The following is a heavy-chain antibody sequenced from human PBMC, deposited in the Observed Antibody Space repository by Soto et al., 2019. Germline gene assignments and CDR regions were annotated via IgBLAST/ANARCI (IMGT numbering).Heavy chain of an antibody. CDR3: ARGQQVSTIRGVQGFDY. V-gene: IGHV3-53*02. Sequence: EVQLVETEGGLIQPGGSLRLSCAASGFSISSNYMTWVRQTPGKGLEWVSLLYSGGTSYYADSVKGRFTISRDNSKNTLFLQMNRLKTEDTAVYYCARGQQVSTIRGVQGFDYWGQGTLVTVSS. CDR1: GFSISSNY. CDR2: LYSGGTS. J-gene: IGHJ4*02. D-gene: IGHD3-10*01.